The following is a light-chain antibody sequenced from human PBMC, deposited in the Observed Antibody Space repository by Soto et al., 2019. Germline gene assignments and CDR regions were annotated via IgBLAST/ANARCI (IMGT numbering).Light chain of an antibody. CDR2: DVS. Sequence: QSALTQPASVSGSPGQSITISCTGTSSDVGGYNYVSWYQQYPGKAPKLMIYDVSNRPSGVSNRFSGSKSGNTASLTISGLQAEDEADYYRSSYTSSITHVVFGGGTKLTVL. CDR1: SSDVGGYNY. J-gene: IGLJ2*01. CDR3: SSYTSSITHVV. V-gene: IGLV2-14*01.